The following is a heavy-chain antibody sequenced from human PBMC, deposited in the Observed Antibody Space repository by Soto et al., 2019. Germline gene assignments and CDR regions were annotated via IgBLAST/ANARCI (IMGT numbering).Heavy chain of an antibody. V-gene: IGHV1-18*01. Sequence: QVQLVQSGAEVKKPGASVKVSCKASGYTFTSYGISWVRQVPGQGLEWMGWISAYNGNTNYAQKLQGRVTMTTDTSTSTAYMELRSLRSDDTAVYYCARDSRRFEYSSPPYFDYWGQGTLVTVSS. CDR3: ARDSRRFEYSSPPYFDY. J-gene: IGHJ4*02. CDR2: ISAYNGNT. D-gene: IGHD6-6*01. CDR1: GYTFTSYG.